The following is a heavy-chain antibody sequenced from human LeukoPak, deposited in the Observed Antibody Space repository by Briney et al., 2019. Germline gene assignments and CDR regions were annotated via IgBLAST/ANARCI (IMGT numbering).Heavy chain of an antibody. CDR3: ARHRSKLKLIGEPFDL. J-gene: IGHJ5*02. CDR1: EYNFISHW. V-gene: IGHV5-51*01. CDR2: IYPGDSDT. Sequence: GESLKISCKGSEYNFISHWIAWVRQMPGKGLEWMGIIYPGDSDTRYSPSFQGQVTMSVDRSTSTAYVQWRSLKASDTAMYFCARHRSKLKLIGEPFDLWGQGTLVIVSS. D-gene: IGHD3-22*01.